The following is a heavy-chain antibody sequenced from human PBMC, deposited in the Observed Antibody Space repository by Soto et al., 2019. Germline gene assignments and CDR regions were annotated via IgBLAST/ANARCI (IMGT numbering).Heavy chain of an antibody. V-gene: IGHV3-7*01. CDR1: GFTFSSYW. Sequence: GGSLRLSCAASGFTFSSYWMSWVRQAPGKGLEWVANIKQDGSEKYYVDSVKGRFTISRDNAKNSLYLQMNSLRAEDTAVYCCASHPRIAAAGTFGYCGQGTLVTVSS. J-gene: IGHJ4*02. CDR3: ASHPRIAAAGTFGY. CDR2: IKQDGSEK. D-gene: IGHD6-13*01.